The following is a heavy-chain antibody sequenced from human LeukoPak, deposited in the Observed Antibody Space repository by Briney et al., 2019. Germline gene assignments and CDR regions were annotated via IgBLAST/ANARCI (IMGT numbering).Heavy chain of an antibody. CDR1: GYTFTSYY. CDR3: ARGNPPYYFNY. CDR2: INPNGGST. D-gene: IGHD1-14*01. J-gene: IGHJ4*02. V-gene: IGHV1-46*01. Sequence: ASVKDSCKASGYTFTSYYMHWVRQAPGQGLEWMGLINPNGGSTTYAQKFQGRVTMTRDTSTSTVYMNLSSLRSEDTAVYSCARGNPPYYFNYWGQGTLVTVSS.